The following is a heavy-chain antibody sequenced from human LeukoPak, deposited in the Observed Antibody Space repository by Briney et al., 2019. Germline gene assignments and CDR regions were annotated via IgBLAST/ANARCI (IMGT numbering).Heavy chain of an antibody. V-gene: IGHV1-69*06. J-gene: IGHJ4*02. Sequence: SVKVSCKASGGTFSSYAISWVRQAPGQGLEWMGGIIPIFGTANCAQKFQGRVTITADKSTSTAYMELSSLRSEDTAVYYCARGDDCGGDCYTKGGFDYWGQGTLVTVSS. CDR2: IIPIFGTA. D-gene: IGHD2-21*02. CDR3: ARGDDCGGDCYTKGGFDY. CDR1: GGTFSSYA.